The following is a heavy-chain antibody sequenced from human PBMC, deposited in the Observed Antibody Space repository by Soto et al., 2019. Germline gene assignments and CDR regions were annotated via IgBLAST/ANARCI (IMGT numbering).Heavy chain of an antibody. CDR2: IDPSDSYT. J-gene: IGHJ6*04. Sequence: LGESLKISCKGSGYSFTSYWISWVRQMPGKGLEWMGRIDPSDSYTNYSPSFQGHVTISADKSISTAYLQWSSLKASDTAMYYCGIGALVVRRGEMFSYFYCAMGVGGKGTTVTVP. CDR1: GYSFTSYW. D-gene: IGHD3-10*01. CDR3: GIGALVVRRGEMFSYFYCAMGV. V-gene: IGHV5-10-1*01.